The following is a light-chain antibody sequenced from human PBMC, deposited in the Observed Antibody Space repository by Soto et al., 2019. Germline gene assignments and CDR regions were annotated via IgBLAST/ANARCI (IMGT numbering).Light chain of an antibody. V-gene: IGKV3-15*01. CDR3: QQYDNWTYT. J-gene: IGKJ2*01. Sequence: EIVMTHSPATLSVSPGERATLSCRASQSVSNNLAWYQQKPGQAPRLLIYGASTRATAIPARFSGSGSGTEFTLTISNLQSEDFAVYLCQQYDNWTYTFGQGTKLEI. CDR2: GAS. CDR1: QSVSNN.